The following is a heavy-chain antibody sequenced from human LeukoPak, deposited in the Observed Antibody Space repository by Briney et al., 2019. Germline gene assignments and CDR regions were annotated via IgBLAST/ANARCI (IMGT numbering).Heavy chain of an antibody. CDR1: GGSICSGSYY. V-gene: IGHV4-61*02. CDR3: AVSGSTADFDP. CDR2: IYTSGST. D-gene: IGHD6-25*01. Sequence: SETLSLTCTVPGGSICSGSYYWSWVRQPAGKGLEWIGRIYTSGSTDYNPSLKSRVTISVDTSRNQFSLKLTSVTAADTAVYYCAVSGSTADFDPWGQGTLVTVSS. J-gene: IGHJ5*02.